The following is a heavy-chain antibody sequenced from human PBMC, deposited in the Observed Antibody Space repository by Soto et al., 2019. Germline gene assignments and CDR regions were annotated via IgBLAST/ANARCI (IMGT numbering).Heavy chain of an antibody. V-gene: IGHV1-69*13. CDR2: IIPIFGTA. D-gene: IGHD3-22*01. CDR1: GGTFSSYA. J-gene: IGHJ4*02. Sequence: SVKVSCKASGGTFSSYAISWVRQAPGQGLEWMGGIIPIFGTANYAQKFQGRVTITADESTSTAYMELSSLRSEDTAVYYCARARYYYDSSGYYYYWGQGTLVTVSS. CDR3: ARARYYYDSSGYYYY.